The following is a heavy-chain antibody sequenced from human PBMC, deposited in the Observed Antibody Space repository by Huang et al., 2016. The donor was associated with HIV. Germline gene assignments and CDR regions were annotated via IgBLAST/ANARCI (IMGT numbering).Heavy chain of an antibody. D-gene: IGHD3-22*01. CDR2: INSDGSST. V-gene: IGHV3-74*01. J-gene: IGHJ4*02. CDR3: ARDPRIQSWLNFFDY. Sequence: EVQLVESGGGLVQPGGSLRLPCEASGFSISSYWMHWVRQAQGKGLVWVSRINSDGSSTSYADSVKGRFTISRDNAKNTLYLQMNSLRAEDTAVYYCARDPRIQSWLNFFDYWGQGTLVSVSS. CDR1: GFSISSYW.